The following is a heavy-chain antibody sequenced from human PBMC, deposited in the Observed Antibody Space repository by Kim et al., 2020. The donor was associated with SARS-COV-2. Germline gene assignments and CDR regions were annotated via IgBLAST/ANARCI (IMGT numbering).Heavy chain of an antibody. CDR3: SRGSPHYDILTAYLDN. V-gene: IGHV3-13*01. J-gene: IGHJ4*02. Sequence: GGSLRLSCAASGFTFSSYDMHWVRQATGKGLEWVSAIGTAGDTYYPGSAKGRFTISRENAKNTLYLQMNSLRAGDTAVDYCSRGSPHYDILTAYLDNWGQGSLVTVCS. CDR1: GFTFSSYD. CDR2: IGTAGDT. D-gene: IGHD3-9*01.